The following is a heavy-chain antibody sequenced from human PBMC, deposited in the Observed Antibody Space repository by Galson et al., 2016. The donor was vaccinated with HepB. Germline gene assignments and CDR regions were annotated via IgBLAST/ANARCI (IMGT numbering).Heavy chain of an antibody. D-gene: IGHD6-19*01. Sequence: SLRLSCAATGFTFSSYSMNWVRQAPGKGLEWVSGISWNSGSSGYADSVKGRFTVSRDNAKNSLYLQMNSLRAEDTAFYFCAKDYSSGWFGAGGFEHWGQGTLVTVSS. CDR1: GFTFSSYS. CDR3: AKDYSSGWFGAGGFEH. CDR2: ISWNSGSS. J-gene: IGHJ4*02. V-gene: IGHV3-9*01.